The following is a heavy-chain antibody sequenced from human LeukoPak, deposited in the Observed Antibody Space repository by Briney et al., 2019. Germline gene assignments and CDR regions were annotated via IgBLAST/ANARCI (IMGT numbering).Heavy chain of an antibody. D-gene: IGHD4-17*01. J-gene: IGHJ4*02. Sequence: ADSVKGRFTISRDNSKNTLYLQMNSLRAEDTAVYCCAKDLPAGYGGYRTYWGQGTLVTVSS. CDR3: AKDLPAGYGGYRTY. V-gene: IGHV3-23*01.